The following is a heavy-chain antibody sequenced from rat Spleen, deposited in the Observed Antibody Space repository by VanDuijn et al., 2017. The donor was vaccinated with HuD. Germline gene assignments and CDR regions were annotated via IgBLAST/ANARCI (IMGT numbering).Heavy chain of an antibody. J-gene: IGHJ2*01. Sequence: EVQLVESGGGLVQPGRSLKLSCAASGFTFSDYYMAWVRQAPKKGLEWVASITNSGGSTYYPDSVKGRFTISRDNAQNTLYLQMNRLRSEDTATYYCTREGNSGYDYWGQGVMVTVSS. D-gene: IGHD4-3*01. CDR3: TREGNSGYDY. CDR1: GFTFSDYY. V-gene: IGHV5-27*01. CDR2: ITNSGGST.